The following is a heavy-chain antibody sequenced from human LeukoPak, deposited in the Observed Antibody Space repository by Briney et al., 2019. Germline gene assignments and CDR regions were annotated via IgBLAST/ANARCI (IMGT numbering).Heavy chain of an antibody. CDR2: VSPKSETK. CDR3: ARDIGFTVVRGAMLYYYAMDV. D-gene: IGHD3-10*01. J-gene: IGHJ6*02. CDR1: GFTFSDYY. Sequence: GGSLRLSCTASGFTFSDYYMNWVRQAPGKGLEWISYVSPKSETKYYADSVKGRFTISRDNAENSLYLQMNSLRAEDTAVYYCARDIGFTVVRGAMLYYYAMDVWGQGTTVTISS. V-gene: IGHV3-11*01.